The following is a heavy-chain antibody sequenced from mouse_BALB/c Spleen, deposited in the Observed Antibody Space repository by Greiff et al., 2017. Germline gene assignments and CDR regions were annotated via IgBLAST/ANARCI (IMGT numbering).Heavy chain of an antibody. CDR3: AREGNLRYDEGFAWFAY. CDR1: GYAFTNYL. Sequence: QVQLQQSGAELVRPGTSVKVSCKASGYAFTNYLLEWVKQRPGQGLEWIGVINPGSGGTNYNEKFKGKATLTADKSSSTAYMQLSSLTSDDSAVYFCAREGNLRYDEGFAWFAYWGQGTLVTVSA. D-gene: IGHD2-14*01. CDR2: INPGSGGT. V-gene: IGHV1-54*01. J-gene: IGHJ3*01.